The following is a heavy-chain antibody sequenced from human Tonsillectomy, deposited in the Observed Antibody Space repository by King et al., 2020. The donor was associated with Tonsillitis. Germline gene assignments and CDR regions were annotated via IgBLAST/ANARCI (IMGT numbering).Heavy chain of an antibody. D-gene: IGHD6-19*01. CDR1: GFTFNNSD. CDR2: IWYDGSNR. CDR3: ARDHVIAVAGSVS. J-gene: IGHJ5*02. V-gene: IGHV3-33*01. Sequence: VQLVESGGGVVQPGRSLRLSCAASGFTFNNSDMHWVRQAPGKGLEWVAVIWYDGSNRHYADFVKGRFTISRDSSKKTLYLQMNSLRADDTAVYYCARDHVIAVAGSVSWGQGTLVTVSS.